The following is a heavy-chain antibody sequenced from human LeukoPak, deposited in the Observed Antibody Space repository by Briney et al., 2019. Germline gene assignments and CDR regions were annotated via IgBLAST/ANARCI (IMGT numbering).Heavy chain of an antibody. Sequence: ASVKVSCKASGYTFTGYYMHWVRQAPGQGLEWMGWINPNSGGTNYAQKFQERVTITRDMSTSTAYMELSSLRSEDTAVYYCAAESGAGSGWDYWGQGTLVTVSS. CDR2: INPNSGGT. V-gene: IGHV1-2*02. J-gene: IGHJ4*02. D-gene: IGHD1-26*01. CDR1: GYTFTGYY. CDR3: AAESGAGSGWDY.